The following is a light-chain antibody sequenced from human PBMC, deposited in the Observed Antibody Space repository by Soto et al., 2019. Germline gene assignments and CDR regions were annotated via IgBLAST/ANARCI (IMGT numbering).Light chain of an antibody. CDR3: QQYGRSPCT. Sequence: EIVLTQSPGTLSLSPGERATLSCRASQSVSSSYLAWYRQKPGQAPSLLIYGASSRATGIPDRVSGSGSGTDFTLTISRLEPEDFAVYYCQQYGRSPCTFGQGTKLEIK. J-gene: IGKJ2*02. CDR2: GAS. CDR1: QSVSSSY. V-gene: IGKV3-20*01.